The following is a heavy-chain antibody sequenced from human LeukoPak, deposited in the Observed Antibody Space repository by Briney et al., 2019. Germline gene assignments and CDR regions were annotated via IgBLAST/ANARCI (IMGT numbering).Heavy chain of an antibody. CDR1: GFIFNTYV. J-gene: IGHJ3*01. V-gene: IGHV3-30*02. D-gene: IGHD2/OR15-2a*01. CDR3: ARGYYLETRRYYDAFDL. Sequence: GGSLRLSCAASGFIFNTYVMHWVRQAPGKGLEWLAFIRYDGSNKNYADSVKGRFTISRDNSKNTLHLQMNRLRAEDTALYYCARGYYLETRRYYDAFDLWGQGTMVTVSS. CDR2: IRYDGSNK.